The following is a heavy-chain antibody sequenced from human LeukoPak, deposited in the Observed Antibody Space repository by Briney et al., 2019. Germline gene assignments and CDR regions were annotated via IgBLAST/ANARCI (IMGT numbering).Heavy chain of an antibody. CDR2: VYYNGIT. CDR1: GGSIGSYY. V-gene: IGHV4-59*01. Sequence: SGTLSLTCTVSGGSIGSYYWSWIRQSPGKGLEWIGYVYYNGITNYNPSLKSRVTISVDTSKIQFSPRLTSVTAADTAVYYCARDWRGVPGTARYYYFGMDVWGRGATVTVSS. J-gene: IGHJ6*02. CDR3: ARDWRGVPGTARYYYFGMDV. D-gene: IGHD6-13*01.